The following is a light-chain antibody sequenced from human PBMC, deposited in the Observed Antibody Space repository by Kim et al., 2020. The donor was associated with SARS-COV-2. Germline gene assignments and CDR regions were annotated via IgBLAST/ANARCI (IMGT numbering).Light chain of an antibody. CDR3: CSYAGNNIVI. V-gene: IGLV2-23*02. CDR2: EVT. CDR1: SSDIGKYNL. Sequence: GQSITISCTGTSSDIGKYNLVSWYQQHPGKAPKVMIYEVTKRPSGVSNRFSGSKSGNTASLTISGLQAEDDADYYCCSYAGNNIVIFGGGTQLTVL. J-gene: IGLJ2*01.